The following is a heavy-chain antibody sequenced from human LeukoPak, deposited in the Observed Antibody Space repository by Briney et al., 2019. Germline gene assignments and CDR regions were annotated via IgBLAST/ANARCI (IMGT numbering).Heavy chain of an antibody. CDR1: GGTFSSYA. J-gene: IGHJ4*02. V-gene: IGHV1-18*01. CDR2: ISAYNGNT. D-gene: IGHD5-18*01. Sequence: GASVKVSCKASGGTFSSYAISWVRQAPGQGLEWMGWISAYNGNTNYAQKLQGRVTMTTDTSTSTAYMELRSLRSDDTAVYYCARDREARRFGYSYGLFDYWGQGTLVTVSS. CDR3: ARDREARRFGYSYGLFDY.